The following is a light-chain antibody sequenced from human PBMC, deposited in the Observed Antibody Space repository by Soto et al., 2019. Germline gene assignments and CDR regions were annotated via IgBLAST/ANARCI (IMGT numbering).Light chain of an antibody. Sequence: DLQMTQSPSSLSASVGDRVTITCRASQAIYNYLAWYQQKPGKVPTLLISAASTLQSGVPSRFSGSGSGTDFTLTISSLQLEDVATYYCQKFSAVPTFGGGTKVEI. J-gene: IGKJ4*01. CDR3: QKFSAVPT. CDR2: AAS. V-gene: IGKV1-27*01. CDR1: QAIYNY.